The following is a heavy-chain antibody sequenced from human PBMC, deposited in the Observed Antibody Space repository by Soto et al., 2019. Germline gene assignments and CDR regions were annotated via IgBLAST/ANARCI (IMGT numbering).Heavy chain of an antibody. Sequence: QVQLQESGPGLVKPSETLSLTCNVSGSPISSYYWGWFRQPPGQGLEWVGYIYYTVPTSYNPSLRSRVAISVDASKSQFSLNLRSVTAADTAVYYCARLGGRYQAFDYWGHGALVTVSS. J-gene: IGHJ4*01. CDR1: GSPISSYY. CDR3: ARLGGRYQAFDY. CDR2: IYYTVPT. D-gene: IGHD2-15*01. V-gene: IGHV4-59*08.